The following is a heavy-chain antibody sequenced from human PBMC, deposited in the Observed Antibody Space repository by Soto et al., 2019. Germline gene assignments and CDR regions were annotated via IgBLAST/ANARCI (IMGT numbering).Heavy chain of an antibody. V-gene: IGHV2-70*01. CDR1: GFSLSTSGMC. Sequence: SGPTLVNPTQTLTLTCTFSGFSLSTSGMCVSWIRQPPGKALEWLALIDWDDDKYYSTSLKTRLTISKDTSKNQVVLTMTNMDPVDTATYYCARIRGWNYGGYYYYYGMDVWGQGTTVTVSS. CDR3: ARIRGWNYGGYYYYYGMDV. D-gene: IGHD1-7*01. CDR2: IDWDDDK. J-gene: IGHJ6*02.